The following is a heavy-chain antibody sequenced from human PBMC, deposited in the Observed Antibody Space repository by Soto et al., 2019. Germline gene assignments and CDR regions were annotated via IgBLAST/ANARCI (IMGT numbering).Heavy chain of an antibody. CDR1: GGSFSGYY. Sequence: PSETLSLTCAVYGGSFSGYYWSWIRQPPGKGLEWIGEINHSGSTNYNPSLKSRVTISVDTSKNQFSLKLSSVTAADTAVYYCARVSAAGSVGTPDYWGRGTLVPVSS. J-gene: IGHJ4*02. D-gene: IGHD2-15*01. V-gene: IGHV4-34*01. CDR3: ARVSAAGSVGTPDY. CDR2: INHSGST.